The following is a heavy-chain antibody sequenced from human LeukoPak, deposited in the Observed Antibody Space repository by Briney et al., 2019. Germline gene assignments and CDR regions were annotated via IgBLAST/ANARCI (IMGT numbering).Heavy chain of an antibody. Sequence: SVKVSCKASGGSFSSYVITWVRQAPGQGLEWMGRIIPVLGVSNFAQKFQGRVTITTGESTSTAYMELSSLRSEDTAVYYCASQAGYSSSPFNYWGQGTLVTVSS. CDR2: IIPVLGVS. CDR1: GGSFSSYV. J-gene: IGHJ4*02. CDR3: ASQAGYSSSPFNY. V-gene: IGHV1-69*04. D-gene: IGHD6-13*01.